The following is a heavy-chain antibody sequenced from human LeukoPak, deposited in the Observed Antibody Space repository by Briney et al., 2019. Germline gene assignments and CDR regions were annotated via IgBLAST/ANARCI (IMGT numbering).Heavy chain of an antibody. CDR1: GYTFTGYY. V-gene: IGHV1-2*02. CDR2: INPNSGGT. D-gene: IGHD3-3*01. Sequence: ASVKVSCKASGYTFTGYYMHWVRQAPVQGLEWMGWINPNSGGTNYAQKFQGRVTMTRDTSISTAYMELSRLRSDDTAVYYCPRDVKGVLRFLEWLLDNWFDPWGQGTLVTVSS. CDR3: PRDVKGVLRFLEWLLDNWFDP. J-gene: IGHJ5*02.